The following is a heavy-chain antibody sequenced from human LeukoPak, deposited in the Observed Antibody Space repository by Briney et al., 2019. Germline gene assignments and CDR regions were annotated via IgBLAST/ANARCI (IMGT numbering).Heavy chain of an antibody. Sequence: SETLSLTCAVYGGSFSGYYWSWIRQPPGKGLEWIGEINHSGSTNYNPSLKSRVTISVDTSKNQFSLKLSSVTAADTAVYYCARGPSLYYDSSGYYYFQYYYYDMDVWGKGTTVTVSS. V-gene: IGHV4-34*01. CDR1: GGSFSGYY. CDR3: ARGPSLYYDSSGYYYFQYYYYDMDV. J-gene: IGHJ6*03. D-gene: IGHD3-22*01. CDR2: INHSGST.